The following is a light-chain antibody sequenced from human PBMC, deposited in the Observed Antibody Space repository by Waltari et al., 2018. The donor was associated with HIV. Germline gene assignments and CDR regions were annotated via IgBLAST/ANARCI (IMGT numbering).Light chain of an antibody. CDR3: SSFTITSTVI. CDR1: SSDIKPYNY. J-gene: IGLJ2*01. Sequence: QSALTQPASVSGSPGQSISISCTGTSSDIKPYNYVSWYQQHAGKAPKLLIYQVSHRPSGVSDRFSGSKSGSTASLTISGLQANDEAHYYCSSFTITSTVIFGGGTRLTVL. V-gene: IGLV2-14*03. CDR2: QVS.